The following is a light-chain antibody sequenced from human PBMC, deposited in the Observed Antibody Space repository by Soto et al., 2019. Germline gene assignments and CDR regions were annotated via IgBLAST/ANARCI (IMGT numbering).Light chain of an antibody. CDR2: GAS. Sequence: EIGLTQSPGTLSLSPGERATLSCRASQSVSSSYLAWYQQKPGQAPRLLIYGASSRSTGIPGRFSGSGSGTAFTLTISRLEPEDFAVYYCQQYGTSPLTFGGGTKVEIK. V-gene: IGKV3-20*01. CDR1: QSVSSSY. CDR3: QQYGTSPLT. J-gene: IGKJ4*01.